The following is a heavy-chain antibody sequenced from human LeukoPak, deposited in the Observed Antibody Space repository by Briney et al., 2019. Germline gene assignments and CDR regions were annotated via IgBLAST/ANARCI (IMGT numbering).Heavy chain of an antibody. J-gene: IGHJ3*02. CDR3: AREAKRAHDAFDI. Sequence: SVKVSCKASGYTFTSYGINWVRQAPGQGLEWMGGIIPIFGTANYAQKFQGRVTITADESTSTAYMELSSLRSEDTAVYYCAREAKRAHDAFDIWGQGTMVTVSS. CDR1: GYTFTSYG. CDR2: IIPIFGTA. V-gene: IGHV1-69*13. D-gene: IGHD6-25*01.